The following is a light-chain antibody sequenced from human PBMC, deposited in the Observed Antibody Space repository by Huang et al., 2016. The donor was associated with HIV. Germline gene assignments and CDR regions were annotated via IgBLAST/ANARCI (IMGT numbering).Light chain of an antibody. CDR3: QQRNTWPPT. J-gene: IGKJ5*01. CDR2: DSS. CDR1: QDVSTY. V-gene: IGKV3-11*01. Sequence: TQSPATLSLSPGERATLSCWASQDVSTYLAWYQQKPGQPPRLLMYDSSNRATGIPARFSGSGSGTDFSLTISSLEPEDIAIYYCQQRNTWPPTFGQGTRLEMK.